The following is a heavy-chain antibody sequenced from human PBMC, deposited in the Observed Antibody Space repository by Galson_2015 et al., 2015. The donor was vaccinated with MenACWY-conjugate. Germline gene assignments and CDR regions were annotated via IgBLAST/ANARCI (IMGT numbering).Heavy chain of an antibody. D-gene: IGHD5-24*01. CDR1: GDSVSRSSAA. Sequence: CAISGDSVSRSSAAWNWIRQSPSRGLEWLGRTYFRFKWFNDYAESVKSRITIEADTSKNQFSLHLNSVTPDDTAVYYCTTGDGYNLRHRSASRSYSNGMDVWGQGTTVTV. J-gene: IGHJ6*02. CDR3: TTGDGYNLRHRSASRSYSNGMDV. V-gene: IGHV6-1*01. CDR2: TYFRFKWFN.